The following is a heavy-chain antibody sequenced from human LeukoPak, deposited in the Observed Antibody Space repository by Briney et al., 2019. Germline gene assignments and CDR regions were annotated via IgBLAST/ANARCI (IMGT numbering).Heavy chain of an antibody. J-gene: IGHJ4*02. CDR2: FDPEDGET. CDR1: GYTLTELS. Sequence: ASVKVSCKVSGYTLTELSMHWVRQAPGKWLEWMGGFDPEDGETIYAQKFQGRVTMTEDTSTDTAYMELSSLRSEDTAVYYCATVKYYYDSSGYYYDYWGQGTLVTVSS. CDR3: ATVKYYYDSSGYYYDY. V-gene: IGHV1-24*01. D-gene: IGHD3-22*01.